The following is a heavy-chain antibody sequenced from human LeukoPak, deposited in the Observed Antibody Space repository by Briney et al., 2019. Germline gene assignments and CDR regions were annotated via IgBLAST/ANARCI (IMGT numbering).Heavy chain of an antibody. CDR2: INHSGST. V-gene: IGHV4-34*01. CDR1: GGSFSGYH. D-gene: IGHD3-10*01. Sequence: SETLSLTCAVYGGSFSGYHWSWIRQPPGKGLEWIGEINHSGSTIYNPSLKSRVTISVDTSKNQFSLKMSSVTAADTAVYYCARGKVTMVRGVTYYYYGMDVWGQGTTVTVSS. J-gene: IGHJ6*02. CDR3: ARGKVTMVRGVTYYYYGMDV.